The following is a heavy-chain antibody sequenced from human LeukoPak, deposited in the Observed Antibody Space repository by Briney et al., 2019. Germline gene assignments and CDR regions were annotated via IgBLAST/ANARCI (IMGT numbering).Heavy chain of an antibody. V-gene: IGHV3-23*01. CDR3: APRVVGSAPFDY. D-gene: IGHD2-15*01. CDR2: ISGSGSIT. J-gene: IGHJ4*02. Sequence: GGSLRLSCAASGFTVSSNYMSWVRQAPGKGLEWVSGISGSGSITYYADSVKGRFTISRDNSKNTLYLQMNNLRAEDTAVYYCAPRVVGSAPFDYWGQGTLVTVSS. CDR1: GFTVSSNY.